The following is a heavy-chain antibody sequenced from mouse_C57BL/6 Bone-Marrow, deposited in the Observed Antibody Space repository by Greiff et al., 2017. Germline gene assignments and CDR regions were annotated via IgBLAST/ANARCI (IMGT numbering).Heavy chain of an antibody. CDR2: IHPNSGST. D-gene: IGHD1-1*01. CDR1: GYTFTSYW. Sequence: QVQLQQPGAELVKPGASVKLSCKASGYTFTSYWMHWVKQRPGQGLEWIGMIHPNSGSTNYNEKFKSKATLTVDKSSSTAYMQLSSLTSEDSAVYYCAREYYYASSDWYFDVWGTGTTVTVSS. CDR3: AREYYYASSDWYFDV. V-gene: IGHV1-64*01. J-gene: IGHJ1*03.